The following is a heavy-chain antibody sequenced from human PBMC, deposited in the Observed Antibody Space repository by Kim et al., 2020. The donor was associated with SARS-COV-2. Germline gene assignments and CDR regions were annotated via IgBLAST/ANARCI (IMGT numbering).Heavy chain of an antibody. J-gene: IGHJ4*02. Sequence: GGSLRLSCSASGFTFSTYAMHWVRQAPGKGLEWVAMISSDGTDKYYADSVRGRFTISRENAKATLYLLMDSLRPEDTAVHYCARDYYYGSGTYGGGFMYYRDYWGQGDLVTVSS. CDR1: GFTFSTYA. CDR3: ARDYYYGSGTYGGGFMYYRDY. V-gene: IGHV3-30*04. D-gene: IGHD3-10*01. CDR2: ISSDGTDK.